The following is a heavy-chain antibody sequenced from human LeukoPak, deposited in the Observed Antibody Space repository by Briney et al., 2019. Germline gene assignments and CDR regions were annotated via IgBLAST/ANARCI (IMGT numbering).Heavy chain of an antibody. D-gene: IGHD5-12*01. CDR3: VGYDPFDY. V-gene: IGHV3-23*01. CDR2: ISGSGGRT. CDR1: GFTFSSYA. Sequence: GGSLRLACAASGFTFSSYAMSWVRQAPGKWLEWVSAISGSGGRTYYADSVKGRFSISRDNSKNTVYMQMNSLRVQDTAVYYCVGYDPFDYQGPRTLVTASS. J-gene: IGHJ4*01.